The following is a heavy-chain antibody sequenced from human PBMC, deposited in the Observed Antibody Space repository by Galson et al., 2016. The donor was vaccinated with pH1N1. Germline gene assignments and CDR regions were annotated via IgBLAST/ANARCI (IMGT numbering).Heavy chain of an antibody. CDR1: GYTFTTYG. Sequence: SVKVSCKASGYTFTTYGVTWVRQAPGRGLEWMGWISANNGNTNYAQKFQGRVTMTTDTSTSTAYMELRSLRSDDTAVYYCARWRYSTSWSDFDYWGQGTLVTVSS. D-gene: IGHD6-13*01. CDR3: ARWRYSTSWSDFDY. CDR2: ISANNGNT. V-gene: IGHV1-18*01. J-gene: IGHJ4*02.